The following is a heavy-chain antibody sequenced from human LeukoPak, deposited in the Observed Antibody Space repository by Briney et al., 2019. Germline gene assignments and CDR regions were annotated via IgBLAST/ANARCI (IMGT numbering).Heavy chain of an antibody. CDR1: GGSVSSGSYY. CDR3: ARIRDYYDSSGYYPPGIIDY. D-gene: IGHD3-22*01. CDR2: IYYSGST. V-gene: IGHV4-61*01. Sequence: PSETLSLTCTVSGGSVSSGSYYWSWIRQPPGTGLEWIGYIYYSGSTNYNPSLKSRVTISVDTSKNQFSLKLSSVTAADTAVYYCARIRDYYDSSGYYPPGIIDYWGQGTLVTVSS. J-gene: IGHJ4*02.